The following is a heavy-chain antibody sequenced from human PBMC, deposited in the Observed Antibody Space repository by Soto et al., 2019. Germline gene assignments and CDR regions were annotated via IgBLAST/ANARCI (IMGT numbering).Heavy chain of an antibody. CDR2: INPSGGST. J-gene: IGHJ4*02. V-gene: IGHV1-46*01. D-gene: IGHD3-10*01. CDR1: GYTFTSYY. Sequence: ASVKVSCKASGYTFTSYYMHWVRQAPGQGLEWMGIINPSGGSTSYAQKFQGRVTMTRDTSTSTVYMELSSLRSEDTAVYYCARGYPRGHYYGSGSYYLDYWGQGTLVTVSS. CDR3: ARGYPRGHYYGSGSYYLDY.